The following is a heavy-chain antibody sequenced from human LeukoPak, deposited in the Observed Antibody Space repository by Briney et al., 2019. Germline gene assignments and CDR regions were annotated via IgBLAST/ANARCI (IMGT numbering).Heavy chain of an antibody. CDR3: ARDVPAATYYYYYYGMDV. V-gene: IGHV1-2*02. D-gene: IGHD2-2*01. CDR1: GYTFTGYY. Sequence: ASVKVSCKASGYTFTGYYMHWVRQAPGQGLEWMGWINPNSGGTNYAQKFQGRVTMNRDTSISTAYMELSRLRSDDTAVYYCARDVPAATYYYYYYGMDVWGQGTTVTVSS. J-gene: IGHJ6*02. CDR2: INPNSGGT.